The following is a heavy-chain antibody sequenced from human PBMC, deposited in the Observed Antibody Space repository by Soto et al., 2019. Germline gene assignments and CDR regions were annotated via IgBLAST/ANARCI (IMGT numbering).Heavy chain of an antibody. D-gene: IGHD5-18*01. CDR2: ISAYNGNT. CDR3: ARSLATAVADTATNWFDP. J-gene: IGHJ5*02. CDR1: GYTFTSYG. Sequence: GASGKVSCKASGYTFTSYGISWVRQAPGQGLEWMGWISAYNGNTKFAQKFQGRVTLTTDTSTSTGYMELRSLRPDDTAVYYCARSLATAVADTATNWFDPWDQGTLVTAPQ. V-gene: IGHV1-18*01.